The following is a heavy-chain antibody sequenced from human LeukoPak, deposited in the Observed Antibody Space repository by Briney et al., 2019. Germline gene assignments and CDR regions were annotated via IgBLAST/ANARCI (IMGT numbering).Heavy chain of an antibody. V-gene: IGHV3-33*01. CDR3: ARDLGTAGSFYFDH. D-gene: IGHD6-19*01. CDR1: GFTFSSYD. CDR2: IWYDGSKK. J-gene: IGHJ4*02. Sequence: GGSLRLSCVASGFTFSSYDMHWVRQTPGKGLEWVAVIWYDGSKKYSADSLKGRFTISRDDSKSTLYLQMNSLRAEDTAVYYCARDLGTAGSFYFDHWGQGTLVTVSS.